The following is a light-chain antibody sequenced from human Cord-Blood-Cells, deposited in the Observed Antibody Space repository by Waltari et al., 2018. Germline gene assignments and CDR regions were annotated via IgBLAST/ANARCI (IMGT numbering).Light chain of an antibody. V-gene: IGKV1-33*01. CDR3: QQYDKLIT. J-gene: IGKJ5*01. CDR2: DAS. CDR1: QDISNY. Sequence: DIQMTQSPSSLSASVGDRVTITCQASQDISNYLNWYQEKPGKAPKLLIYDASNLETGVQSRFSGSRSGTDFTFTISSLQPEDIATYYCQQYDKLITFGQG.